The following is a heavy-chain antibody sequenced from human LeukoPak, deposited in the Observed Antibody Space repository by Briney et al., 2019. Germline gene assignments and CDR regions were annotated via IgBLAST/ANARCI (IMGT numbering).Heavy chain of an antibody. CDR3: ARSGYCTSTSCLNGRGVFDI. J-gene: IGHJ3*02. CDR1: GFTFSTYS. Sequence: GGSLRLSCAASGFTFSTYSMNWVRQAPGKGLEWVSYISSSSSPIYYADSVKGRFTISRDNAKNSLYLQMNSLRAEDTAVYYCARSGYCTSTSCLNGRGVFDIWGQGTMVTVSS. CDR2: ISSSSSPI. V-gene: IGHV3-48*04. D-gene: IGHD2-2*01.